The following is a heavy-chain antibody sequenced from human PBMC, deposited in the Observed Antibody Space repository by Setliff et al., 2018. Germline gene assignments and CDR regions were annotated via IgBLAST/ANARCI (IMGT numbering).Heavy chain of an antibody. CDR2: ISPDGSVQ. V-gene: IGHV3-30*03. CDR3: ARTCSGSGCYAGLES. Sequence: GGSLRLSCAASGFTFSSCGMHWVRQAPGRGLEWVAVISPDGSVQFYGDSVRGRFTVSRDNSKNTLYLQMNSLRPEDTAVYYCARTCSGSGCYAGLESWGQGTPVTVSS. CDR1: GFTFSSCG. J-gene: IGHJ4*02. D-gene: IGHD2-15*01.